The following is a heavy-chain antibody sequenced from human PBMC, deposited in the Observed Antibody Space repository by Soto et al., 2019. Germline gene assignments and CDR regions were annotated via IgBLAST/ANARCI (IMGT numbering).Heavy chain of an antibody. V-gene: IGHV4-31*03. CDR1: GGSISSGGYY. CDR3: ARDEGTHYFDY. Sequence: SETLCLTYTVSGGSISSGGYYWSWIRQHPGKGLEWIGYIYYSGSTYYNPSLKSRVTISVDTSKNQFSLKLSSVTAADTAVYYCARDEGTHYFDYWGQGTLVTVSS. J-gene: IGHJ4*02. D-gene: IGHD1-1*01. CDR2: IYYSGST.